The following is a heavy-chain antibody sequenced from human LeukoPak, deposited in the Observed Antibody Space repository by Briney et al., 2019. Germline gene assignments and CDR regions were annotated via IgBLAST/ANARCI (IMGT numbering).Heavy chain of an antibody. D-gene: IGHD4-17*01. V-gene: IGHV3-23*01. CDR3: AISHYGEES. Sequence: PGGSLRLSCAASGFTFSNYAMTWVRQGPGNGLEWVSGISGGGGSSYYADSVQGRFTISRDNSKNTMSLQMNGLRVEDTAVYYCAISHYGEESWGQGTLVTVSS. CDR1: GFTFSNYA. CDR2: ISGGGGSS. J-gene: IGHJ5*02.